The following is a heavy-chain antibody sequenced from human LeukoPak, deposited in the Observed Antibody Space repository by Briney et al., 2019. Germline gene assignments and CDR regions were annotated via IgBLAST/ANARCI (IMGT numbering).Heavy chain of an antibody. V-gene: IGHV4-61*08. D-gene: IGHD5-24*01. Sequence: SQTLSLTCTVSGGSISSGDFYWSWIRQPPGKGLEWIGYIYYSGINYSGSTNYNPSLRGRVTISIDTSKNQFSLRLTSVTAADTAVYFCARDRRNGYTFFDYWGQGTLVTVSS. CDR1: GGSISSGDFY. CDR2: IYYSGINYSGST. J-gene: IGHJ4*02. CDR3: ARDRRNGYTFFDY.